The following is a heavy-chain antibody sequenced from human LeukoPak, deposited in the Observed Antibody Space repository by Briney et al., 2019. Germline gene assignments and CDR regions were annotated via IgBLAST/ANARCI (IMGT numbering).Heavy chain of an antibody. V-gene: IGHV3-9*01. CDR1: GFTFDDYA. D-gene: IGHD3-22*01. CDR2: MSWYRGNI. J-gene: IGHJ4*02. Sequence: PGGSLTLSCAASGFTFDDYAELWVRPAPGKGGVWVLCMSWYRGNIGYADSVKGRFTIPRDNAKNSLYLQMNRVSAEDAALYYCAKDISTYYYDSSGYFGYWGQGTLVTVSS. CDR3: AKDISTYYYDSSGYFGY.